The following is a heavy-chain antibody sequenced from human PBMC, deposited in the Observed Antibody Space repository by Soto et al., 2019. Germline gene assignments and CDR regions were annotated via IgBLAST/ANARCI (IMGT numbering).Heavy chain of an antibody. D-gene: IGHD3-3*02. V-gene: IGHV4-59*01. CDR3: ATLSGDLYYVDY. CDR1: GGSISSYY. Sequence: SETLSLTCTVSGGSISSYYWSWIRQPPGKGLEWIGYIYYSGSTNYNPSLKSRVTISVDTSKNQFSLKLSSVTAADTAVYYCATLSGDLYYVDYWGQGTLVTVSS. CDR2: IYYSGST. J-gene: IGHJ4*02.